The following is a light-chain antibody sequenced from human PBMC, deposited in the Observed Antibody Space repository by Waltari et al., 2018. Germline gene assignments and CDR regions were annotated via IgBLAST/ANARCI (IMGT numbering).Light chain of an antibody. CDR1: SSDVGGYNY. V-gene: IGLV2-14*03. CDR3: SSYTTSGTWV. J-gene: IGLJ3*02. Sequence: QSALTQPASVSGSPGQSITISCTGTSSDVGGYNYSSWCHQPPGNAPKLLIYDVNKRPSGVSNRFSGSKSGNTASLTISGLQTEDEADYYCSSYTTSGTWVFGGGTKLAVL. CDR2: DVN.